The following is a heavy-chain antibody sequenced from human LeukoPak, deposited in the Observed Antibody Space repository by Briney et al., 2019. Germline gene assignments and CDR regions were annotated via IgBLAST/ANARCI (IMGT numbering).Heavy chain of an antibody. V-gene: IGHV3-30*02. J-gene: IGHJ4*02. D-gene: IGHD1-1*01. CDR2: IAFSGSNV. CDR3: AKPTTGSPTAAGLDY. Sequence: PGGSLRPSCAASGHTFSSYGMYWARHAPGKGLEWVTYIAFSGSNVHYADTVKGRFTSSRDNSTSTLFLQMNSLRPEDTSVYYCAKPTTGSPTAAGLDYWGQGTLVTVAS. CDR1: GHTFSSYG.